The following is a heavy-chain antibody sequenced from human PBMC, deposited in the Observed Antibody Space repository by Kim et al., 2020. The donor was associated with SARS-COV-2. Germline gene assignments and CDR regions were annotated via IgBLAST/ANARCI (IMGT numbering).Heavy chain of an antibody. V-gene: IGHV3-30*18. J-gene: IGHJ3*02. CDR2: ISYDGSNK. D-gene: IGHD4-17*01. Sequence: GGSLRLSCAASGFTFSSYGMHWVRQAPGKGLEWVAVISYDGSNKYYADSVKGRFTISRDNSKNTLYLQMNSLRAEDTAVYYCAKDPHGDYRFGDAFDIWG. CDR1: GFTFSSYG. CDR3: AKDPHGDYRFGDAFDI.